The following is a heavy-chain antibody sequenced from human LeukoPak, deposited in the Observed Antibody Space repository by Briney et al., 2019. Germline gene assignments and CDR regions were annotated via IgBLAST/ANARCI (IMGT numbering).Heavy chain of an antibody. Sequence: SVKVSCKASGGTFSSYAISWVRQAPGQGLEWMGGIIPIFGTANYAQKLQGRVTMTTDTSTSTAYMELRSLRSDDTAVYYCARDNIVATIKIDYWGQGTLVTVSS. CDR3: ARDNIVATIKIDY. CDR2: IIPIFGTA. D-gene: IGHD5-12*01. CDR1: GGTFSSYA. J-gene: IGHJ4*02. V-gene: IGHV1-69*05.